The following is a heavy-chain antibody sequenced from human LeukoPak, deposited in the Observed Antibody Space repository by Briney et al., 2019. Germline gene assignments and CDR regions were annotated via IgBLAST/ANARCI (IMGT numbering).Heavy chain of an antibody. J-gene: IGHJ4*02. CDR3: ARSTWSYFDY. V-gene: IGHV3-23*01. Sequence: GGSLRLSCAASGFTFSSYAMSWVRQAPGRGLEWVSAISGSGGSTYYADSVKGRFTVSRDNSKNTLYLQMNSLRAEDTAVYYCARSTWSYFDYWGQGTLVTVSS. D-gene: IGHD1-1*01. CDR2: ISGSGGST. CDR1: GFTFSSYA.